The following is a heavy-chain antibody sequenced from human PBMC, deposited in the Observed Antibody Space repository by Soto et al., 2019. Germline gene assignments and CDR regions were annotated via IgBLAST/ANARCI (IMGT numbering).Heavy chain of an antibody. Sequence: EVQLVESGGGLVQPGGSLRLSCAASGFTFSSYAMHWVRQAPGKGLEYVSAISSNGGSTYYANSVKGRFTISRDNSKNPLYLQMGSLRAEDMAVYYCARSPPRDYDILTGYLPYFDYWGQGTLVTVSS. CDR3: ARSPPRDYDILTGYLPYFDY. J-gene: IGHJ4*02. D-gene: IGHD3-9*01. V-gene: IGHV3-64*01. CDR1: GFTFSSYA. CDR2: ISSNGGST.